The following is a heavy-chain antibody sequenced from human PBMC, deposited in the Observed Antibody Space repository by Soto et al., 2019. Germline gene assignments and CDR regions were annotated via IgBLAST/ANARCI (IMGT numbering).Heavy chain of an antibody. Sequence: SVTVAVYSYRDNVTDCALHGLRQAPGQSLEWLGWLHTGTGSTKYSQKFQGRLTITRDTSASAAYMEMTSRRSEDTAVYYCARESRDLFLLFGLWSQGT. CDR2: LHTGTGST. V-gene: IGHV1-3*04. J-gene: IGHJ4*01. D-gene: IGHD3-10*01. CDR1: RDNVTDCA. CDR3: ARESRDLFLLFGL.